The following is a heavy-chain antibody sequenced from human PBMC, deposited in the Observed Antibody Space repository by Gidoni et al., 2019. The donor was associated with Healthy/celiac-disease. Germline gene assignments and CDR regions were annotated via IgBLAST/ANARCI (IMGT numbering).Heavy chain of an antibody. CDR1: GFTFSSYS. D-gene: IGHD3-3*01. Sequence: EVQLVESGGGLVKPGGSLRLSCAASGFTFSSYSMNWVSQAPGKGLEWVSSISSSSSYIYYADSVKGRFTISRDNAKNSLYLQMNSLRAEDTAVYYCARTTDLTIFGVVIMGWFDPWGQGTLVTVSS. V-gene: IGHV3-21*01. J-gene: IGHJ5*02. CDR2: ISSSSSYI. CDR3: ARTTDLTIFGVVIMGWFDP.